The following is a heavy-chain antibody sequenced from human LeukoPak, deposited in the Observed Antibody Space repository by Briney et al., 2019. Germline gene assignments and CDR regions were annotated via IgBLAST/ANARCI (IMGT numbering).Heavy chain of an antibody. D-gene: IGHD3-22*01. J-gene: IGHJ6*03. CDR1: GGPIFSYY. V-gene: IGHV4-4*07. CDR2: LYPGVGT. Sequence: SETLSLTCTVSGGPIFSYYWSWIRQTAGKGLEWIGRLYPGVGTDYNPSLKSRVTMSVDTSKKRFALKLSAVTAADTAVYYCARLKFYDSTGYSPGHYMDVWGKGTTVTVSS. CDR3: ARLKFYDSTGYSPGHYMDV.